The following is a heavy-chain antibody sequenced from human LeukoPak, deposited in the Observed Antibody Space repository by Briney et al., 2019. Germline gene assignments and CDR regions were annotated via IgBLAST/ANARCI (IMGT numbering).Heavy chain of an antibody. J-gene: IGHJ3*02. CDR1: GFTFSSYN. V-gene: IGHV3-21*04. D-gene: IGHD3-9*01. CDR2: ITSGSSYI. Sequence: PGGSLRLSCAASGFTFSSYNMNWVRQAPGKGLEWVSSITSGSSYIYYADSVKGRFTISRDNAKNSLYLQMNSLRAEDTALYYCARDYDILTGYYWGAFDIWGQGTMVTVSS. CDR3: ARDYDILTGYYWGAFDI.